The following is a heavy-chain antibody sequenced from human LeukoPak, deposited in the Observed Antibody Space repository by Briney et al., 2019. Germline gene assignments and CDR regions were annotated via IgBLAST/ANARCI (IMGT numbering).Heavy chain of an antibody. CDR3: AVGDGYTPGDY. D-gene: IGHD5-24*01. J-gene: IGHJ4*02. CDR1: GGSISSSSYY. Sequence: SQTLSLTCPVSGGSISSSSYYWGWIRQPPGKGLEWIGSIYYSGSTHYNPSLKSRVTISVDTSKNQFSLKLSSVTAADTAVYYCAVGDGYTPGDYWGQRTLVTVSS. V-gene: IGHV4-39*07. CDR2: IYYSGST.